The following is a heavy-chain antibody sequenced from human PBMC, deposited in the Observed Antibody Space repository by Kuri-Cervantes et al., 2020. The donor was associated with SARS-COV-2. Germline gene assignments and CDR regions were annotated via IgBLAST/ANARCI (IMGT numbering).Heavy chain of an antibody. J-gene: IGHJ6*03. D-gene: IGHD1-1*01. Sequence: GGSLRLSCAASGFTFSSYWMSWVRQAPGKGLEWVANIKQDGSEKYYVDSVKGRFTISRDNAKNSLYLQMNSLKTEDTAVYYCTTDRGLLGTSYYYYYYMDVWGKGTTVTVSS. CDR2: IKQDGSEK. CDR3: TTDRGLLGTSYYYYYYMDV. V-gene: IGHV3-7*03. CDR1: GFTFSSYW.